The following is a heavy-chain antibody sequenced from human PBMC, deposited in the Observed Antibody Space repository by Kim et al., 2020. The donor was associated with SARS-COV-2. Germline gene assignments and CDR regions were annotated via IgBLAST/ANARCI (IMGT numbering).Heavy chain of an antibody. V-gene: IGHV3-7*01. CDR3: ARAYS. Sequence: KQDGSVKYYVDSVKGRFTISRDNAKISLSLQMNSLRPEETAIYYCARAYSWGQGTLVTVSS. CDR2: KQDGSVK. J-gene: IGHJ4*02.